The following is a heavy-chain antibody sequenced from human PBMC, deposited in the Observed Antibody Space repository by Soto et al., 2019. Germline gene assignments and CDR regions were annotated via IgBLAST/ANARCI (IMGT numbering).Heavy chain of an antibody. D-gene: IGHD3-10*01. J-gene: IGHJ4*02. CDR3: VKAAARGDY. V-gene: IGHV3-74*03. CDR1: GFTFSSYW. Sequence: PGGPLRLSCAASGFTFSSYWMHWVRQVPGKGLVWVSRINTDGSSTTYADFVKGRFTISRDNAKNTPYLQMNSLRAEDTAVYYCVKAAARGDYWGQGTLVTVSS. CDR2: INTDGSST.